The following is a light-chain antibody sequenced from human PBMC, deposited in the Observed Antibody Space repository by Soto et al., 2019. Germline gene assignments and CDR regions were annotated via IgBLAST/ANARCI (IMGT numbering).Light chain of an antibody. CDR1: SSNIGAGYD. V-gene: IGLV2-14*01. Sequence: QTVLTQPPSVSGAPGQRVTISCTGSSSNIGAGYDVHWYQQHPGKAPKLMIHDVSNRPSGVSNRFSGSKSGNTASLTISGLQAEDEADYYCSSYTSSSSYVFGTGTKVTVL. J-gene: IGLJ1*01. CDR2: DVS. CDR3: SSYTSSSSYV.